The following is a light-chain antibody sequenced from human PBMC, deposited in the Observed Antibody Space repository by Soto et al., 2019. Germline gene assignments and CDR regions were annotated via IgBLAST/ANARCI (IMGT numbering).Light chain of an antibody. CDR3: QRYDKWPPT. Sequence: EIVMTQSPATLSVSPGERATLSCRASQSVNNNLAWYQQKPGQAPRLLIYGASARTNGIPDRFRCSGSGTVYTITIVILQSEYCVVYYFQRYDKWPPTSGGGTNLEIK. CDR1: QSVNNN. V-gene: IGKV3-15*01. CDR2: GAS. J-gene: IGKJ4*01.